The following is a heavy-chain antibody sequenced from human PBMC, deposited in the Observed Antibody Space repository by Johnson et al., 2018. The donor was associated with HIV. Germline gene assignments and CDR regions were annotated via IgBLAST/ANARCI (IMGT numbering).Heavy chain of an antibody. CDR2: ISFDGGDK. CDR3: AKERRAPRAFDI. V-gene: IGHV3-30*18. Sequence: VESGGGVVQPGRSLRLSCAASGFSFSSYAMHWVHQSPGKGLEWVAVISFDGGDKYYADSVKGRFTISRDNSKSTFFLQMNSLTPEDTGVYYCAKERRAPRAFDIWGQGTMVTVSS. J-gene: IGHJ3*02. CDR1: GFSFSSYA.